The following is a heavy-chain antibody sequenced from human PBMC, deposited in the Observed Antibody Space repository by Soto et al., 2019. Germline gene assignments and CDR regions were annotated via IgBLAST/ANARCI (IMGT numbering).Heavy chain of an antibody. J-gene: IGHJ4*02. CDR2: INPSGGST. V-gene: IGHV1-46*01. CDR1: GYTFTSYY. D-gene: IGHD6-13*01. CDR3: ARGIAAAGTYSYYFDY. Sequence: ASVKVSGKASGYTFTSYYMHWVRQAPGQGLEWMGIINPSGGSTSYAQKFQGRVTMTRDTSTSTVYMELSSLRSEDTAVYYCARGIAAAGTYSYYFDYWGQGTLVTVSS.